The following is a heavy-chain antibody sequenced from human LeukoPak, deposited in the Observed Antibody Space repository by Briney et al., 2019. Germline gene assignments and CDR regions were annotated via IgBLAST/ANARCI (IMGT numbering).Heavy chain of an antibody. CDR3: ARGTVQWLTH. J-gene: IGHJ4*02. D-gene: IGHD6-19*01. V-gene: IGHV3-30*04. CDR1: GFTFSSYA. CDR2: ISYDGSNK. Sequence: PGGSLRLSCAASGFTFSSYAMHWVRQAPGKGLEWVAVISYDGSNKYYADSVKGRFTISRDNSKNTLYLQMNSLRAEDTAVYYCARGTVQWLTHWGQGTLVTVSS.